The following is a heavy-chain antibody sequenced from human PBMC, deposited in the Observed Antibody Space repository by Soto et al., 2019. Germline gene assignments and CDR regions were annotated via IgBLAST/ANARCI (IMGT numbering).Heavy chain of an antibody. CDR2: IGGSGAAT. V-gene: IGHV3-23*01. Sequence: EVQLLESGGGLVQPGGSLRLSCAASGFIFSDYDMTWVRQAPGKGLEWVSGIGGSGAATFYADSAKGRFTTSRDNSENRLFLQVNSLRAEDTATYFCVRHAKLTTVSANVGFYYGLDVWGQGATVTVSS. D-gene: IGHD4-4*01. CDR1: GFIFSDYD. CDR3: VRHAKLTTVSANVGFYYGLDV. J-gene: IGHJ6*02.